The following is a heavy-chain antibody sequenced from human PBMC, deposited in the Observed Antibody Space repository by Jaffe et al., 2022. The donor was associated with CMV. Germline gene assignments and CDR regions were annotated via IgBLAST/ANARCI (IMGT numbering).Heavy chain of an antibody. CDR2: IYYSGST. V-gene: IGHV4-59*01. CDR1: GGSISSYY. CDR3: ARVLGASGSYYDYYYYYYMDV. D-gene: IGHD1-26*01. Sequence: QVQLQESGPGLVKPSETLSLTCTVSGGSISSYYWSWIRQPPGKGLEWIGYIYYSGSTNYNPSLKSRVTISVDTSKNQFSLKLSSVTAADTAVYYCARVLGASGSYYDYYYYYYMDVWGKGTTVTVSS. J-gene: IGHJ6*03.